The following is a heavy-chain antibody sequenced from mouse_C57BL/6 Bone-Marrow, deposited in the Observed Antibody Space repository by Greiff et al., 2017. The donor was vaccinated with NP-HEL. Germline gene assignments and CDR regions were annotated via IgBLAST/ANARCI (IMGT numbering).Heavy chain of an antibody. J-gene: IGHJ2*01. CDR1: GYTFTSYW. CDR3: ARGGYYVGNYFDY. D-gene: IGHD2-3*01. Sequence: QVQLKQPGTELVKPGASVKLSCKASGYTFTSYWMHWVKQRPGQGLEWIGNINPSNGGTNYNEKFKSKATLTVDKSSSTAYMQLSSLTSEDSAVYYCARGGYYVGNYFDYWGQGTTLTVSS. CDR2: INPSNGGT. V-gene: IGHV1-53*01.